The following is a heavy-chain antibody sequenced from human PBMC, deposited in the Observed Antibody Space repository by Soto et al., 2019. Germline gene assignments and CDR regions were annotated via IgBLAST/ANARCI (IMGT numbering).Heavy chain of an antibody. CDR2: IKQDGSEK. CDR3: ARAGGSGWYPTAFDI. CDR1: GFTFSSYW. J-gene: IGHJ3*02. D-gene: IGHD6-19*01. Sequence: GGSLRLSCAASGFTFSSYWMSWVRQAPGKGLEWVANIKQDGSEKYYVDSVKGRFTISRDNAKNSLYLQMNSLRAEDTAVYYCARAGGSGWYPTAFDIGGQGTMVTVSS. V-gene: IGHV3-7*04.